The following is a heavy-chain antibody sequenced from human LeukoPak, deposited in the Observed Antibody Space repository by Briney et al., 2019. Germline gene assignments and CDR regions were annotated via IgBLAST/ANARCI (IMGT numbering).Heavy chain of an antibody. J-gene: IGHJ3*02. CDR1: GGSISSSRYY. CDR2: IYYSGST. CDR3: ACLTTADAFDI. V-gene: IGHV4-39*07. D-gene: IGHD3-22*01. Sequence: SETLSLTCTVSGGSISSSRYYWGWIRQPPGKGLEGIGSIYYSGSTYYNPSLKSRVTISVDTSKNQFSLKLSSVTAADTAVYYCACLTTADAFDIWGQGTMVTVSS.